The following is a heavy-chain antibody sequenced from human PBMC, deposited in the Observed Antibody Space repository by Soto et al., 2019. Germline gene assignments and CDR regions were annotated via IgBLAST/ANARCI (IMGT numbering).Heavy chain of an antibody. CDR2: ISGYNGNT. CDR1: GYDFTNWG. J-gene: IGHJ4*02. V-gene: IGHV1-18*01. CDR3: ARGIVGRGEMAAVLSDY. D-gene: IGHD3-3*02. Sequence: QVQLVQSGAEVKRPGASVKVSCKASGYDFTNWGLSWGRQAPGQGPEWMGWISGYNGNTNYAQKFQGRVTMTTDTFTTTGYMELWGLTSDDTAVYYCARGIVGRGEMAAVLSDYWGQGTLVTVSS.